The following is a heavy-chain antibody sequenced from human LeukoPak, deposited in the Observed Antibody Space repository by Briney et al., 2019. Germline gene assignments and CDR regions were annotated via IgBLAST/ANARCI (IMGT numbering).Heavy chain of an antibody. CDR1: GFTFRCYE. J-gene: IGHJ4*02. CDR3: ARSGTDSIADDY. V-gene: IGHV3-48*03. CDR2: ISSSGSTI. D-gene: IGHD1-26*01. Sequence: PGGSLRLSCAASGFTFRCYEMNWVRQAPGKGLEWDSYISSSGSTIYYADSVKRRFTISRDNAKNSLYLQMNSLRAEDTAVYYCARSGTDSIADDYWGQGTLVTVSS.